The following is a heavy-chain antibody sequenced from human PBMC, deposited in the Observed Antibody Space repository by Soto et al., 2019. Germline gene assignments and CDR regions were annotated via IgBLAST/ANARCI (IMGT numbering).Heavy chain of an antibody. D-gene: IGHD3-9*01. J-gene: IGHJ3*02. CDR1: GYRFTNYG. CDR2: ISAYNANT. Sequence: ASVKVACKASGYRFTNYGISWLRQAPGQGLEWMGWISAYNANTNYAQNLQGRVTMTTDTSTTTAYMELRSLRSDDTAVYYCARAAYDILTGYYNGGAFDIWGQGTMVTVSS. CDR3: ARAAYDILTGYYNGGAFDI. V-gene: IGHV1-18*01.